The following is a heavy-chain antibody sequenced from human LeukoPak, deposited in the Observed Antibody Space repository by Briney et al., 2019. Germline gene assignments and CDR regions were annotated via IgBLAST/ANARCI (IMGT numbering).Heavy chain of an antibody. J-gene: IGHJ4*02. Sequence: SCKASGYTFTGYYMHWVRQAPGKGLEWVAVISYDGSNKYYADSVKGRFTISRDNSKNTLYLQMNSLRAEDTAVYYCAKAGIAAAGTIDYWGQGTLVTVSS. CDR3: AKAGIAAAGTIDY. D-gene: IGHD6-13*01. CDR2: ISYDGSNK. V-gene: IGHV3-30*18. CDR1: GYTFTGYY.